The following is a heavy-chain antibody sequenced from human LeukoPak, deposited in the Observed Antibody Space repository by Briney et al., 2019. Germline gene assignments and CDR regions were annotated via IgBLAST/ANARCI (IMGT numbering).Heavy chain of an antibody. D-gene: IGHD5-18*01. Sequence: SETLSLTCTVSGGSISSYYWSWIRQPPGKGLEWIGYIYYSGSTNYNPSLKSRVTISVDTSKNQFSLKLSSVTAADTAVYYCARGPKRGYSYGLNYWGQGTLVTVSS. CDR2: IYYSGST. CDR3: ARGPKRGYSYGLNY. V-gene: IGHV4-59*01. CDR1: GGSISSYY. J-gene: IGHJ4*02.